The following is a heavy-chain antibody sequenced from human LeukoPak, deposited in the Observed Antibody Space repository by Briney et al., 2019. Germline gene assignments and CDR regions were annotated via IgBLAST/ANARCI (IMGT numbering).Heavy chain of an antibody. V-gene: IGHV1-18*01. J-gene: IGHJ6*02. D-gene: IGHD3-10*01. CDR3: ARMGKGYGSGSYYTYRYGMDV. CDR1: GYTFTSYG. CDR2: ISAYNGNT. Sequence: ASVKVSCKASGYTFTSYGISWVRQAPGQELEWMGWISAYNGNTNYAQKLQGRVTMTTDTSTSTAYMELRSLRSDDTAVYYCARMGKGYGSGSYYTYRYGMDVWGQGTTVTVSS.